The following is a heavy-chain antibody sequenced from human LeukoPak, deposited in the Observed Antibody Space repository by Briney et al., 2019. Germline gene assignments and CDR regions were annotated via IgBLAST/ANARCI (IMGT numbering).Heavy chain of an antibody. CDR1: GFAFSSFD. V-gene: IGHV3-13*01. CDR3: ARDRFGERTFEK. J-gene: IGHJ3*02. D-gene: IGHD3-10*01. CDR2: ILKNGDT. Sequence: GGSLRLSCAASGFAFSSFDMLWVRQSPRKGLEWVARILKNGDTDYGASVEGRFTISRENAKSYVYLQMNSMRDGDTAVYYCARDRFGERTFEKWGQGTMVTVSS.